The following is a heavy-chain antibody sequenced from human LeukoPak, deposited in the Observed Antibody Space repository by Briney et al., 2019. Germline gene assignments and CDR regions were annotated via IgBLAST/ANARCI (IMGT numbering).Heavy chain of an antibody. V-gene: IGHV4-38-2*02. D-gene: IGHD2-15*01. Sequence: PSETLSLTCTVSGYFISSGYYWGWIRQSPGKGLEGIGTMFHSGNTYYNPSLNSRVTLSVDTSKNQFSLELNSVTAADTAVYYCAKVGYCDAGPCYFDSWGQGTLVTVSS. J-gene: IGHJ4*02. CDR3: AKVGYCDAGPCYFDS. CDR2: MFHSGNT. CDR1: GYFISSGYY.